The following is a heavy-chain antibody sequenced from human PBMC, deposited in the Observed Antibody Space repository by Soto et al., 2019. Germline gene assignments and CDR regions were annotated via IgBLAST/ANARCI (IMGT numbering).Heavy chain of an antibody. CDR2: IRSNTYGGAT. J-gene: IGHJ4*02. D-gene: IGHD1-1*01. Sequence: VQLVESGGGLVQPGRSLRLSCTSSGFTFGDYAMSWFRQAPGKGLEWVGFIRSNTYGGATAYAASVEGRFTISRDDSKSIAYLQMISLKTEDTAVYYCSGLTGTFDYWGQGTLVTVSS. V-gene: IGHV3-49*03. CDR1: GFTFGDYA. CDR3: SGLTGTFDY.